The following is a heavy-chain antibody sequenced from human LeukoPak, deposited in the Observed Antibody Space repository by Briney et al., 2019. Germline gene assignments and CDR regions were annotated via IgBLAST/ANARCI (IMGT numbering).Heavy chain of an antibody. V-gene: IGHV5-51*01. CDR3: ARHQYIYGYDY. CDR1: GYSFTNYW. CDR2: VNPGDADT. D-gene: IGHD5-18*01. J-gene: IGHJ4*02. Sequence: GESLKISCQGSGYSFTNYWIGWVRQLPGKGLEWMGFVNPGDADTRYSPSFQGQVTISADKSISTAYLQWSSLKASDTAMYYCARHQYIYGYDYWGQGTVVTVSS.